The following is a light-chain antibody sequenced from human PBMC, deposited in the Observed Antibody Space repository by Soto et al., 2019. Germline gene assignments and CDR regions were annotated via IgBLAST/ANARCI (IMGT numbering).Light chain of an antibody. CDR2: DVS. CDR3: SSYTSSSIVV. CDR1: SSDVGAYNY. J-gene: IGLJ2*01. Sequence: QSALTQPPSASGSPGQSVTISCTGTSSDVGAYNYVSWYQQHPGKAPKLMIYDVSKRPSGVPYRFSGSKSGNAASLTVSGLQGEDEADYYCSSYTSSSIVVFGGGTKLTVL. V-gene: IGLV2-8*01.